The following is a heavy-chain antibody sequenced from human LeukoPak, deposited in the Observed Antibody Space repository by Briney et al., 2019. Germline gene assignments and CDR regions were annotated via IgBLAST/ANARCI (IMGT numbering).Heavy chain of an antibody. D-gene: IGHD3-22*01. Sequence: ASVKVSCKASGYTFTSYYMHWVRQAPGQGLEWMGLINPSGGSTSYAQNFQGRVTMTRDTSISTAYMELSRLRSDDTAVYYCARDGGYYDSSGSPGGYFDLWGRGTLVTVSS. CDR1: GYTFTSYY. J-gene: IGHJ2*01. CDR3: ARDGGYYDSSGSPGGYFDL. V-gene: IGHV1-46*01. CDR2: INPSGGST.